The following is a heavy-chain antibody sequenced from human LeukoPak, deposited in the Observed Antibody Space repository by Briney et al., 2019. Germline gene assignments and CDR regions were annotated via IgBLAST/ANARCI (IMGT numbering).Heavy chain of an antibody. CDR1: GYTFSNFY. CDR2: LNPSGGST. D-gene: IGHD3-22*01. Sequence: ASAKVSCKASGYTFSNFYMNWVRQAPGQGLEWMGILNPSGGSTRYAQKFQGRVTMTRDTSTSTVYMELSSLRSVDTAVYYCARGSSSGAYYFDYWGQGALVTVSS. CDR3: ARGSSSGAYYFDY. J-gene: IGHJ4*02. V-gene: IGHV1-46*01.